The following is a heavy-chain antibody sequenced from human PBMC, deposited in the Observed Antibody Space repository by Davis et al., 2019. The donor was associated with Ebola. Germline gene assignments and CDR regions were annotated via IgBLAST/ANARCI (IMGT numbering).Heavy chain of an antibody. Sequence: ASVKVSCKASGYTFTTYYMHWVRQAPGQGLEWMGIINPSGGSTSYAQKFQGRVTITRDMSTSTAYMELSSLRSEDTAVYYCAAEGYCSSTSCYSPDYWGQGTLVTVSS. V-gene: IGHV1-46*01. CDR3: AAEGYCSSTSCYSPDY. D-gene: IGHD2-2*01. CDR1: GYTFTTYY. J-gene: IGHJ4*02. CDR2: INPSGGST.